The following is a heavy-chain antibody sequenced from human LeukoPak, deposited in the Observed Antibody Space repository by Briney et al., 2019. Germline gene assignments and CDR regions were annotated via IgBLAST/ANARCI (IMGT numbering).Heavy chain of an antibody. Sequence: SETLSLTCAVYGGSFSGYYWSWICQPPGKGLEWIGEINHSGSTNYNPSLKSRVTISVDTSKNQFSLKLSSVTAADTAVYYCARDKNHIVVVTAADAFDIWGQGTMVTVSS. J-gene: IGHJ3*02. CDR3: ARDKNHIVVVTAADAFDI. D-gene: IGHD2-21*02. CDR2: INHSGST. CDR1: GGSFSGYY. V-gene: IGHV4-34*01.